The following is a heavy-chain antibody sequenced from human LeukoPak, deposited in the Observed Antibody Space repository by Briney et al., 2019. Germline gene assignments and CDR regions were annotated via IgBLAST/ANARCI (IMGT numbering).Heavy chain of an antibody. CDR1: GGSISSYY. V-gene: IGHV4-4*09. CDR2: IYTSGST. J-gene: IGHJ3*02. CDR3: ARAYCSGGSCYSRATFDI. D-gene: IGHD2-15*01. Sequence: SETLSLTCTVSGGSISSYYWSWIRQPPGKGLEWIGYIYTSGSTNYNPSLKSRVTISVDTSKNQFSLKLSSVSAADTAVYYCARAYCSGGSCYSRATFDIWGQGTMVTFSS.